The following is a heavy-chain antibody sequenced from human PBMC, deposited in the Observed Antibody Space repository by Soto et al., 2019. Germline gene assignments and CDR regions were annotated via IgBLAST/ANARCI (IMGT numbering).Heavy chain of an antibody. CDR2: INPNSGGT. CDR1: GYTFTGYY. CDR3: ARDMDYGSGSYYNPPGY. V-gene: IGHV1-2*02. Sequence: ASVKVSCKASGYTFTGYYMHWVRQAPGQGLEWMGWINPNSGGTNYAQKFQGRVTMTRDTSISTAYMELSRLRSDDTAVYYRARDMDYGSGSYYNPPGYWGQGTLVTVSS. J-gene: IGHJ4*02. D-gene: IGHD3-10*01.